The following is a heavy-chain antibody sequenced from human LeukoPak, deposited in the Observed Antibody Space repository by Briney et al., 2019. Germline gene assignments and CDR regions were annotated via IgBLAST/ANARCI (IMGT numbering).Heavy chain of an antibody. CDR2: IYYSGST. CDR3: ARAKAGYSSGWYYFDY. J-gene: IGHJ4*02. CDR1: GGSISSSSYY. Sequence: SETLSLTCTVSGGSISSSSYYWGWIRQPPGKGLEWIGSIYYSGSTYYNPSLKSRVTISVDTSKNQFSLKLSSVTAADTAVYYCARAKAGYSSGWYYFDYWGQGTLVTVSS. D-gene: IGHD6-19*01. V-gene: IGHV4-39*07.